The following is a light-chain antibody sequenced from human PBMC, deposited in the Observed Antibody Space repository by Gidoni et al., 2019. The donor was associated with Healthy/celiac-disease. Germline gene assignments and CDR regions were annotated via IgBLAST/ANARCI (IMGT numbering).Light chain of an antibody. Sequence: DIQMTQSPSSLSASVGDRVTITCQASQDISNYLNWYQQKPGKAPKLLIYDASNLETGVPSRFSGSGSGTDFTFTISSLQPVDIATYYCQQYDHLPPLTFGGXTKVGIK. CDR3: QQYDHLPPLT. V-gene: IGKV1-33*01. CDR2: DAS. CDR1: QDISNY. J-gene: IGKJ4*01.